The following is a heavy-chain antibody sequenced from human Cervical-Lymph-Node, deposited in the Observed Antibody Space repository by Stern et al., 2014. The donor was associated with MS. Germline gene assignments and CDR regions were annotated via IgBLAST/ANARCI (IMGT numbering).Heavy chain of an antibody. V-gene: IGHV3-21*01. Sequence: EVQLVESGGGLVKPGGSLRLSCAASGFTFSSYSMNWVRQAPGKGLEWVSSISSSSSYIYYADSVKGRFTIARDNAKNSLYLQMNSLRAEDTAVYYCARDNFEYSTESFDYWGQGTLVTVSS. CDR1: GFTFSSYS. J-gene: IGHJ4*02. CDR3: ARDNFEYSTESFDY. D-gene: IGHD6-6*01. CDR2: ISSSSSYI.